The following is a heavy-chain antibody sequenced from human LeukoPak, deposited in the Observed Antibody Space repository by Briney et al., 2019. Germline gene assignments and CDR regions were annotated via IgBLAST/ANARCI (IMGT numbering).Heavy chain of an antibody. CDR3: ARHDDFLSAYNY. Sequence: SETLSLTCTVSGGSISSYYWSWIRQPPGKGLEWIGYIYYSGSTNYNPSLKSRVTISVDTSKNQFSLKLSSVTAADTAVYYCARHDDFLSAYNYWGQGILVTVSS. J-gene: IGHJ4*02. CDR2: IYYSGST. D-gene: IGHD3-3*01. CDR1: GGSISSYY. V-gene: IGHV4-59*01.